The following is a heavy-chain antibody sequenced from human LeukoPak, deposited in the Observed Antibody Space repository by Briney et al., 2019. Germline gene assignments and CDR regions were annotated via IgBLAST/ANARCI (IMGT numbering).Heavy chain of an antibody. D-gene: IGHD3-10*01. J-gene: IGHJ4*02. Sequence: SVTLSCTASGGTFSSYAISWVRQAPGQGLGWMGVIIPIFGTANYAQKFQGRVTITADEYKSKAYMELSSLRPEDTAVYYCARGGMVRGVITYYFDYWGQGTLVTVSS. CDR3: ARGGMVRGVITYYFDY. V-gene: IGHV1-69*13. CDR1: GGTFSSYA. CDR2: IIPIFGTA.